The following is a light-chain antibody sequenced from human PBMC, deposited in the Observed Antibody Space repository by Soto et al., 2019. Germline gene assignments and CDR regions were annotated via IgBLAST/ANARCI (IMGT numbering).Light chain of an antibody. J-gene: IGLJ1*01. CDR2: GNT. CDR1: SSNIGAGCE. Sequence: QSVLTQPSSVSGAPGQRVTISCTGCSSNIGAGCEVHWYQHLPGKAPKLLIYGNTNRPSGVPDRFSGSKSGTSASLAITGLQAEDEADYYCQSYDSSLSASYVFGGGTKVTLL. CDR3: QSYDSSLSASYV. V-gene: IGLV1-40*01.